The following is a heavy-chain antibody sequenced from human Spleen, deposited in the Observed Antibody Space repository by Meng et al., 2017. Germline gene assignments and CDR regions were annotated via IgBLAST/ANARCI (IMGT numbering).Heavy chain of an antibody. J-gene: IGHJ4*02. V-gene: IGHV4-34*01. CDR3: ARGPTTMAHDFDY. CDR2: INHSVST. CDR1: GGSFSDYY. D-gene: IGHD4-11*01. Sequence: QGQLQQCGAGLLKPSETLSLTCVVSGGSFSDYYWSWIRQPPGKGLEWIGEINHSVSTNYNPSLESRATISVDTSQNNLSLKLSSVTAADSAVYYCARGPTTMAHDFDYWGQGTLVTVSS.